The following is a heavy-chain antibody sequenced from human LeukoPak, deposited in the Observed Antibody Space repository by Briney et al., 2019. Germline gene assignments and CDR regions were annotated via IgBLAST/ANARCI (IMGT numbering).Heavy chain of an antibody. J-gene: IGHJ4*02. D-gene: IGHD3-3*01. CDR3: AKGHDFWSEYYFDY. CDR1: GFTFSSYW. V-gene: IGHV3-23*01. CDR2: ISGSGGST. Sequence: GRSLRLSCAASGFTFSSYWMHWVRQGPGKGLEWVSAISGSGGSTYYADSVKGRFTISRDNSKNTLYLQMNSLRAEDTAVYYCAKGHDFWSEYYFDYWGQGTLVTVSS.